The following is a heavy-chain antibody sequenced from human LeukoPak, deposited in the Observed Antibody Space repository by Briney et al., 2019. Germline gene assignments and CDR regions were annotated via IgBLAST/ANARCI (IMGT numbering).Heavy chain of an antibody. Sequence: KPSETLSLTCTVSGGSISSYYWSWIRQPPGKGLEWIGYIYYSGSTNYNPSLKSRVTISVDTSKNQFSLKLSSATAADTAVYYCASYHLSSSTAFDIWGQGTMVTVSS. CDR3: ASYHLSSSTAFDI. CDR2: IYYSGST. CDR1: GGSISSYY. J-gene: IGHJ3*02. V-gene: IGHV4-59*08. D-gene: IGHD6-6*01.